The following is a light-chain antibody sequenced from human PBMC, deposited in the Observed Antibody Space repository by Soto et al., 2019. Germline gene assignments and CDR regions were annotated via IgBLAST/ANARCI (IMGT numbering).Light chain of an antibody. CDR1: SSNIGSNY. CDR3: AAWDACLSANYV. J-gene: IGLJ1*01. CDR2: RNN. V-gene: IGLV1-47*01. Sequence: QSVLTQPPSASGTPGQRVTISCSGSSSNIGSNYVYWYQQLPGTAPKLLIYRNNQRPSGVPDRFSGSKSGTSASLAISGLRSEDEADSYCAAWDACLSANYVFGTGTKFTVL.